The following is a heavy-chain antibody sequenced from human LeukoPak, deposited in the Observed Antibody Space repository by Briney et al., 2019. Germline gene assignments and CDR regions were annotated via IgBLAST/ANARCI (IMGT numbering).Heavy chain of an antibody. CDR3: ARAQYYDSTTAGGMDV. CDR1: GFTFSTYW. Sequence: GGSLRLSCAASGFTFSTYWMHWFRQAPGKGLVWVSRINSDGSSTNYADSVKGRFTISRDNAKNTLYLQMNSLRTEDTAVYYCARAQYYDSTTAGGMDVWGQGTTVTVSS. J-gene: IGHJ6*02. CDR2: INSDGSST. D-gene: IGHD3-22*01. V-gene: IGHV3-74*01.